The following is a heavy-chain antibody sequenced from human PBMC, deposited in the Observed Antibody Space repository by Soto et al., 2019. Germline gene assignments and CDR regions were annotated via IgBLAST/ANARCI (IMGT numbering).Heavy chain of an antibody. J-gene: IGHJ5*02. V-gene: IGHV4-4*02. CDR3: ARDYMVRGVMRWFDP. CDR2: IYHSGST. D-gene: IGHD3-10*01. CDR1: GGSISSSNW. Sequence: QVQLQESGPGLVKPSGTLSLTCAVSGGSISSSNWWSWVRQPPGKGLEWIGEIYHSGSTNYNPSLKSRVTIPVDKSKNQFSLELSSVTAADTAVYYCARDYMVRGVMRWFDPWGQGTLVTVSS.